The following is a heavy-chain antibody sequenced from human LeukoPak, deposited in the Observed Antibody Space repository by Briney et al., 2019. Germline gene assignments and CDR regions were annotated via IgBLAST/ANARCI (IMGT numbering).Heavy chain of an antibody. CDR2: IYSGGST. V-gene: IGHV3-53*01. D-gene: IGHD6-13*01. CDR1: GFTVSSNY. Sequence: SGGSLRLSCVASGFTVSSNYMSWVRQAPGKGLEWVSVIYSGGSTYYADSVKGRFTISRDNSKNTLYLQMNSLRAEDTAVYYCARVGSSWYWDDYWGQGTLVTVSS. J-gene: IGHJ4*02. CDR3: ARVGSSWYWDDY.